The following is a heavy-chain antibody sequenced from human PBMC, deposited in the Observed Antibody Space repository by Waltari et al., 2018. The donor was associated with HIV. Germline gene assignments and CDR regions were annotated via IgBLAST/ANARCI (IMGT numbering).Heavy chain of an antibody. CDR2: INHSGST. J-gene: IGHJ4*02. D-gene: IGHD4-17*01. CDR3: AREITTVTTFFDY. Sequence: QVQLPQWGAGLLTPSETLSLTCAAYGGSFSGYYWSWLRQPPGKGLEWIGEINHSGSTIYNQSLKSRVTISVDTSKNQFSLKLSSVTAADTAVYYCAREITTVTTFFDYWGQGTLVTVSS. CDR1: GGSFSGYY. V-gene: IGHV4-34*01.